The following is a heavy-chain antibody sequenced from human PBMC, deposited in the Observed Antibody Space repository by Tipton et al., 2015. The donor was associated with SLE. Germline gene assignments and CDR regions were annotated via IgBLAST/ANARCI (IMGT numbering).Heavy chain of an antibody. J-gene: IGHJ6*02. CDR2: IRFDGTEK. V-gene: IGHV3-30*02. CDR1: GFTFSSYG. CDR3: ARDLGGSSSDDVYYYYGMDV. D-gene: IGHD6-6*01. Sequence: SLRLSCAASGFTFSSYGMHWVRQAPGKGLEWVAYIRFDGTEKYYADSLKGRFTISRDNSNNTLYLQMNSLRPDDTAVYYCARDLGGSSSDDVYYYYGMDVWGQGTTVTVSS.